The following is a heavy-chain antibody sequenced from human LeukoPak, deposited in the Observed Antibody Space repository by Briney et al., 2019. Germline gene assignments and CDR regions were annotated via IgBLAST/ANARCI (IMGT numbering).Heavy chain of an antibody. CDR3: ARRMTYYYDSSGPPDY. Sequence: SETLSLTCTVSGGSTSSSSYHWGWIRQPPGKGLEWIGSIYYSGCTYYNPSLMSRVTISVDMSKNQFSLKLSSVTAADTAVYYCARRMTYYYDSSGPPDYWGQGTLVTVSS. CDR2: IYYSGCT. J-gene: IGHJ4*02. CDR1: GGSTSSSSYH. D-gene: IGHD3-22*01. V-gene: IGHV4-39*01.